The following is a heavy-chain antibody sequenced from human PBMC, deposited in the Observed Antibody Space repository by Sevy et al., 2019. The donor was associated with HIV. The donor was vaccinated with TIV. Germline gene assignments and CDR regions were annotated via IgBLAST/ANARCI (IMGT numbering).Heavy chain of an antibody. CDR1: GFTFSSYS. V-gene: IGHV3-21*01. Sequence: GGSLRLSCAASGFTFSSYSMNWVRQAPGKGLEWVSSISSSSSYIYYADSVKGRFTISRDNAKNSLYLQMNSLRAEDTAVYYCARDHSRGYYYFDYWGQGTLVTVSS. CDR2: ISSSSSYI. J-gene: IGHJ4*02. CDR3: ARDHSRGYYYFDY. D-gene: IGHD3-22*01.